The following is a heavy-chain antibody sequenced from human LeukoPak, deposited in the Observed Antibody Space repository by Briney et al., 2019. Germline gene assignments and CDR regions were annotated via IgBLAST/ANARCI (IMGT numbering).Heavy chain of an antibody. V-gene: IGHV5-51*01. CDR3: ARVGPPDRYCSGGSCYSPPFDY. J-gene: IGHJ4*02. D-gene: IGHD2-15*01. CDR2: IYPGDSDT. CDR1: GYSFTSYW. Sequence: GEPLQISCKGPGYSFTSYWIGWVRQLPGKGLEWMGIIYPGDSDTRYSPSFQGQVTISADKSISTAYLQWSSLKASDTAMYYCARVGPPDRYCSGGSCYSPPFDYWGQGTLVTVSS.